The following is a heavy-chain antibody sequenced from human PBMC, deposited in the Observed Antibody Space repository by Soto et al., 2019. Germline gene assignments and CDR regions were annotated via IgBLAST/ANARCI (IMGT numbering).Heavy chain of an antibody. V-gene: IGHV3-30-3*01. J-gene: IGHJ4*02. CDR1: GFTLSTYP. CDR3: ARDMTTVAPALDY. CDR2: ISYDGSNK. D-gene: IGHD4-17*01. Sequence: QVQLVESGGGVVQLGSSLRPSCPASGFTLSTYPMPGAGRPQGKGLEWVAVISYDGSNKYYADSVKGRFTISRDNSKNTLYLQMNSLRAEDTAVYYCARDMTTVAPALDYWGQGTLVTVSS.